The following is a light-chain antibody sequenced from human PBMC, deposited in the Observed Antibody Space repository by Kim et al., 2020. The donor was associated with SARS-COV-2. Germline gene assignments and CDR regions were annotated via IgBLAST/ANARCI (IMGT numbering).Light chain of an antibody. CDR2: RNN. Sequence: RQTAKLACTGNNNNVGYQGAAWLQQHQDHPPKLLSYRNNNRPSGISERFSAARSVNTASLTITGLQPEDEADYYCSAWDSGLSAWVFGGGTQLTVL. V-gene: IGLV10-54*01. CDR3: SAWDSGLSAWV. CDR1: NNNVGYQG. J-gene: IGLJ3*02.